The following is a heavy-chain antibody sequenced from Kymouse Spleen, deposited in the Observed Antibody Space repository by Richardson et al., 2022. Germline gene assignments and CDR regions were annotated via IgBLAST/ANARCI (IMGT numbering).Heavy chain of an antibody. CDR1: GFTFDDYG. D-gene: IGHD3-16*02. CDR3: ARDEIGGYLYYYYYYGMDV. Sequence: EVQLVESGGGVVRPGGSLRLSCAASGFTFDDYGMSWVRQAPGKGLEWVSGINWNGGSTGYADSVKGRFTISRDNAKNSLYLQMNSLRAEDTALYYCARDEIGGYLYYYYYYGMDVWGQGTTVTVSS. CDR2: INWNGGST. J-gene: IGHJ6*02. V-gene: IGHV3-20*d01.